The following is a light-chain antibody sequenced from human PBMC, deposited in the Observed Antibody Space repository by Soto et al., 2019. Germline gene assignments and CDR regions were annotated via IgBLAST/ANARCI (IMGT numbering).Light chain of an antibody. V-gene: IGLV2-8*01. J-gene: IGLJ3*02. CDR3: TSYVGSDIWV. CDR2: EVT. Sequence: QSALTQPPSASVSPGQSVTISCTGTSSDVGAYKYVSWYQQYPGKAPKLMIYEVTNRPSGVPDRFSGSKSGNTASLTVSGLQAEDEADYYCTSYVGSDIWVFGGGTKVTVL. CDR1: SSDVGAYKY.